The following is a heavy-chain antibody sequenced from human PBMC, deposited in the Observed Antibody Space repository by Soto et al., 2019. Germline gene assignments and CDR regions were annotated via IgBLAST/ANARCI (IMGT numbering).Heavy chain of an antibody. CDR1: GFTFSSYA. CDR3: ARDRFNWNYHPALGPKRTRFDY. J-gene: IGHJ4*02. Sequence: GGSLRLSCAASGFTFSSYAMHWVRQAPGKGLEWVAVISYDGSNKYYADSVKGRFTISRDNSKNTRYLQMNSLRAEDTAVYYCARDRFNWNYHPALGPKRTRFDYWGQGTLVTVSS. CDR2: ISYDGSNK. V-gene: IGHV3-30-3*01. D-gene: IGHD1-7*01.